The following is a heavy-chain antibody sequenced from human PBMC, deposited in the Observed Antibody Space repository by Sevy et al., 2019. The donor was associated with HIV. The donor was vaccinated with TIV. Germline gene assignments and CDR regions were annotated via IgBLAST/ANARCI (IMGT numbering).Heavy chain of an antibody. CDR1: GFTPSTYG. V-gene: IGHV3-33*01. CDR2: IGYDGINK. D-gene: IGHD2-8*01. J-gene: IGHJ4*02. CDR3: ARDPRMYGDYLLAYFDY. Sequence: GGSLRLSCAGSGFTPSTYGMHWVRQAPGKGLEWVAVIGYDGINKYYADSVKGRFTISRDNSKNTLFLQMDSLRAEDTAVYYCARDPRMYGDYLLAYFDYWGQGALVTVSS.